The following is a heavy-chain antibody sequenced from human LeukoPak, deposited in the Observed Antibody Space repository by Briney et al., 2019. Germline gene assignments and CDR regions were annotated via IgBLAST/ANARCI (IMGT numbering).Heavy chain of an antibody. J-gene: IGHJ5*02. D-gene: IGHD3-16*01. CDR3: ARHGGTFDP. Sequence: SETLSLTCTVSDYSISRYAWSWIRQPPGKGLEWIGFINHSGNTNYNPSLKSRVTLSVDTSKSQFSLRLSSVTAADTAEYYCARHGGTFDPWGQGTLVTVSS. V-gene: IGHV4-59*08. CDR1: DYSISRYA. CDR2: INHSGNT.